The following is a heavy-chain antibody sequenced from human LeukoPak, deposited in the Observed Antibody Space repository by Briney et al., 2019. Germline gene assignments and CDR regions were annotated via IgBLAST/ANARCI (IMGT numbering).Heavy chain of an antibody. CDR2: KSYDGSNK. D-gene: IGHD6-19*01. J-gene: IGHJ4*02. Sequence: GGSLRLSCAAYGFTLSSYAMPWVRQAPGRGLGWEAVKSYDGSNKYYADSVKGRFTISRDNSNNTLYLQMNSLRAEDTAVYYCARGPGYSSGWYYFDYWGQGTLVTVSS. CDR1: GFTLSSYA. CDR3: ARGPGYSSGWYYFDY. V-gene: IGHV3-30*04.